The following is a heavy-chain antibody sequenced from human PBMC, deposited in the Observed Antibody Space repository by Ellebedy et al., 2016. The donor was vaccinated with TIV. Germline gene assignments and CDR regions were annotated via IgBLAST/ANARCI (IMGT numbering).Heavy chain of an antibody. D-gene: IGHD6-6*01. Sequence: GGSLRLSXAASGFTFSSYWIHWVRQAPGKGLVWVSRINSDGSSTRYADSVKGRFAISRDNAKNTLYLQMSSLRAEDTAVYYCATGTEYSSSSALYYFDYWGQGTLVTVSS. CDR3: ATGTEYSSSSALYYFDY. CDR1: GFTFSSYW. V-gene: IGHV3-74*01. J-gene: IGHJ4*02. CDR2: INSDGSST.